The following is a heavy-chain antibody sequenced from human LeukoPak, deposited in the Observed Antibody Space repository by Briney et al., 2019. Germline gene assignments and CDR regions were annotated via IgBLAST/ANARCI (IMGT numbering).Heavy chain of an antibody. V-gene: IGHV4-4*07. J-gene: IGHJ3*02. CDR3: ARDGSMMRPYYYGSGSYYYAFDI. CDR1: GGSISSYY. Sequence: PSETLSLTCTVSGGSISSYYWSWIRQPAGKGLERIGRIYTSGSTNYNPSLKSRVTMSVDTSKNQFSLKLSSVTAADTAVYYCARDGSMMRPYYYGSGSYYYAFDIWGQGTMVTVSS. CDR2: IYTSGST. D-gene: IGHD3-10*01.